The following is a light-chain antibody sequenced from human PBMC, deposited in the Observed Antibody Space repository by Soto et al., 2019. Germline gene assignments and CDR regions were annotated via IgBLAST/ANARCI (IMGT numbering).Light chain of an antibody. CDR1: QSVSSTY. V-gene: IGKV3-20*01. Sequence: EIVLTQSPGTLSLSPGERATLSCRASQSVSSTYIAWYQQNPGRAPRLLIYGASSRATGIPDRFSGSGSGTDFTLPISRLEPEDFAVYFCQQYGRSPPFTFGQGTKVEIK. CDR2: GAS. CDR3: QQYGRSPPFT. J-gene: IGKJ2*01.